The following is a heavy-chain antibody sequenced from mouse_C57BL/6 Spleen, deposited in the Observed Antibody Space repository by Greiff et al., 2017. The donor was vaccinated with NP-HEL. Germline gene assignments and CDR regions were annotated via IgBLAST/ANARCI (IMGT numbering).Heavy chain of an antibody. CDR2: IRLKSDNYAT. Sequence: EVKLMESGGGLVQPGGSMKLSCVASGFTFSNYWMNWVRQSPEKGLEWVAQIRLKSDNYATHSAESVKGRFTISRDDSKSNVYLQMQNLRAEDTGIYYCTGYYYGGDYWGQGTTLTVSS. CDR1: GFTFSNYW. CDR3: TGYYYGGDY. V-gene: IGHV6-3*01. D-gene: IGHD1-1*01. J-gene: IGHJ2*01.